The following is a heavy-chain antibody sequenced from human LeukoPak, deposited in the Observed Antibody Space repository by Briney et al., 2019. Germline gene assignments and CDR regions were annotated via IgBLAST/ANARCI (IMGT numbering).Heavy chain of an antibody. CDR3: ARHRIYDILTGYYYYYGMDV. J-gene: IGHJ6*02. CDR2: INHSGST. V-gene: IGHV4-34*01. Sequence: SETLSLTCAVYGGSFSGYYWSWIRQPPGKGLEWIGEINHSGSTNYNPSLKSRVTISVDTSKNRFSLKLSSVTAADTAVYYCARHRIYDILTGYYYYYGMDVWGQGTTVTVSS. CDR1: GGSFSGYY. D-gene: IGHD3-9*01.